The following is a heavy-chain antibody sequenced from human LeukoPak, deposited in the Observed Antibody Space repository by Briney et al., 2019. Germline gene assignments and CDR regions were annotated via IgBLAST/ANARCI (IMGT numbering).Heavy chain of an antibody. Sequence: ASVKVSCKVSGYTLSELSMHWVRQAPGQGLEWMGGFDPGSGETIYADNFQGRVTMTEDTSADTAYMELRSLRSEDTAVYYCARASGSYWWFDSWGQGTLVTVSS. V-gene: IGHV1-24*01. D-gene: IGHD1-26*01. J-gene: IGHJ5*01. CDR1: GYTLSELS. CDR3: ARASGSYWWFDS. CDR2: FDPGSGET.